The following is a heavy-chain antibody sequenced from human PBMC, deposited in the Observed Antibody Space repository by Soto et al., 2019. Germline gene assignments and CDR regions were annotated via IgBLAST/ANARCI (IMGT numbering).Heavy chain of an antibody. Sequence: GGSLRLSCAASGFTFSSYSMNWVRQAPGKGLGWVSSISSSSSYIYYADSVKGRFTISRDNAKNSLYLQMNSLRAEDTAVYYCARDLNTYYDFWSGYYDYWGQGTLVTVSS. J-gene: IGHJ4*02. CDR1: GFTFSSYS. CDR2: ISSSSSYI. V-gene: IGHV3-21*01. D-gene: IGHD3-3*01. CDR3: ARDLNTYYDFWSGYYDY.